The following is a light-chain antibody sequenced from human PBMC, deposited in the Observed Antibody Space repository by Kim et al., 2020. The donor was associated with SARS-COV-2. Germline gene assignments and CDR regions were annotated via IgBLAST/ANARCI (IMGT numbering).Light chain of an antibody. Sequence: ASVGETVPVTCRATQGNKKYLALFQQQPGKAPKSLTYDASSLQSGVPSKFSGSGARTDFTLTLNSLQPADFATYYYQQYNNYPLTCGAGTKVGIK. CDR1: QGNKKY. CDR2: DAS. V-gene: IGKV1-16*02. CDR3: QQYNNYPLT. J-gene: IGKJ4*02.